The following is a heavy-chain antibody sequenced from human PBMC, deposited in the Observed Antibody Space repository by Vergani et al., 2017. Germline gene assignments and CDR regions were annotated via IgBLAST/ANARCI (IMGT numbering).Heavy chain of an antibody. CDR2: INPSGGHT. CDR1: GYTFSNYY. Sequence: QVQVVQSGAEVKKSGASVKVSCKTSGYTFSNYYMHWVRQAPGQGLEWMGIINPSGGHTNYAQKFQGRVTMTRDTSTSTVYMELSSLRSKDTAIYYCARGYYGILTGYRYWGQGTLVTVSA. D-gene: IGHD3-9*01. J-gene: IGHJ4*02. V-gene: IGHV1-46*03. CDR3: ARGYYGILTGYRY.